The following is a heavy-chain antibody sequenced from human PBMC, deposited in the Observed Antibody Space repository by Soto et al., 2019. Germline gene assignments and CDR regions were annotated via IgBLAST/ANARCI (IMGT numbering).Heavy chain of an antibody. Sequence: QVQLQQWGAGLLKPSETLSLTCAVYGGFVSSGSYYWSWIRQPPGKGLEWIGEMSHSGGTHFNPSLKSRVTISVDTSKTQFSLKMSSVTAADTALYYCARVERGTATTVVDAFDLWGQGTMVTVSS. CDR1: GGFVSSGSYY. J-gene: IGHJ3*01. V-gene: IGHV4-34*01. CDR3: ARVERGTATTVVDAFDL. D-gene: IGHD1-1*01. CDR2: MSHSGGT.